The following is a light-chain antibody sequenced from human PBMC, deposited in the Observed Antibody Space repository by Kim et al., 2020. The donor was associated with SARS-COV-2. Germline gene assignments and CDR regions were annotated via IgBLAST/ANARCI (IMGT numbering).Light chain of an antibody. CDR1: QSVSRY. V-gene: IGKV3-11*01. CDR3: QQRSNWPLT. Sequence: WSPGERATLSCRASQSVSRYLVWYQQKPGQAPRLLIYDASNRATGIPARFSGSGSGTDFTLTISSLEPEDFAVYYCQQRSNWPLTFGGGTKVDIK. CDR2: DAS. J-gene: IGKJ4*01.